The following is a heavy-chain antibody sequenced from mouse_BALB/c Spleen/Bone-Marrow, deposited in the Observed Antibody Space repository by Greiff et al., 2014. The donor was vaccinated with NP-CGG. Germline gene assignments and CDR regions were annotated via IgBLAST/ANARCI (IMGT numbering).Heavy chain of an antibody. Sequence: VQRVESGAELVRPGSSVKISCKASGYAFSSYWMNRVKQRPGQGLEWIGQIYPGDGDTNYNGNFKDKATLTTDKSSTTAYMQLSSLTSEDSAVYFCARGGRLTGYYFDYWGQGTTLTVSS. J-gene: IGHJ2*01. CDR1: GYAFSSYW. CDR2: IYPGDGDT. CDR3: ARGGRLTGYYFDY. V-gene: IGHV1-80*01. D-gene: IGHD4-1*01.